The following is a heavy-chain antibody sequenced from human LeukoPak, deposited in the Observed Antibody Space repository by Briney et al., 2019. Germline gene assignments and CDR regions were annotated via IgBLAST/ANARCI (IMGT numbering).Heavy chain of an antibody. CDR2: IYYSGST. V-gene: IGHV4-39*07. CDR1: GGSISSSSYY. D-gene: IGHD6-13*01. Sequence: SETLSLTCTVSGGSISSSSYYWGWIRQPPGKVLEWIGSIYYSGSTYYNPSLKSRVTISVDTSKNQFSLKLSSVTAADTAVYYCARESVAAAVDYWGQGTLVTVSS. J-gene: IGHJ4*02. CDR3: ARESVAAAVDY.